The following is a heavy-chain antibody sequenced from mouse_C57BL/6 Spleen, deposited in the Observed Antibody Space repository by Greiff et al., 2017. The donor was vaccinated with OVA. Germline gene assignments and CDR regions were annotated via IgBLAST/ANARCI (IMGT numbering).Heavy chain of an antibody. Sequence: VQRVESGPELVKPGASVKISCKASGYAFSSSWMNWVKQRPGKGLEWIGRIYPGDGDTNYNGKFKGKATLTADKSSSTAYMQLSSLTSEDSAVYFCARGGYSDYWGQGTTLTVSS. CDR2: IYPGDGDT. J-gene: IGHJ2*01. V-gene: IGHV1-82*01. CDR3: ARGGYSDY. CDR1: GYAFSSSW.